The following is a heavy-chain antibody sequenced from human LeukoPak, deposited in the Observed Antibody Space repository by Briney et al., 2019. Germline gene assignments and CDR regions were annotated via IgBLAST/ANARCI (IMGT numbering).Heavy chain of an antibody. CDR3: AGSSGWSPFDY. V-gene: IGHV1-69*04. J-gene: IGHJ4*02. CDR1: GYTFTSYG. CDR2: IIPILGIA. D-gene: IGHD6-19*01. Sequence: SVKVSCKASGYTFTSYGISWVRQAPGQGLEWMGRIIPILGIANYAQKFQGRVTITADKSTSTAYMELSSLRSEDTAVYYCAGSSGWSPFDYWGQGTLVTVSS.